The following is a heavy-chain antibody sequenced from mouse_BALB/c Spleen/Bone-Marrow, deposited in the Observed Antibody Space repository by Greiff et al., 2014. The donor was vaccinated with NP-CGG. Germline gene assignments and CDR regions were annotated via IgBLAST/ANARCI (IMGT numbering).Heavy chain of an antibody. CDR3: VRGKTYAMDY. V-gene: IGHV1-14*01. CDR2: INPNNDGS. J-gene: IGHJ4*01. CDR1: GYTFTSYV. Sequence: VQLKESGPELVKPGASVKMSCKASGYTFTSYVMHWVKQKPGQGLEWIGYINPNNDGSKYNEKFKGKATLTSDKSSSTAYMELSSLTSEDSAVYYCVRGKTYAMDYWGQGTSVTVSS. D-gene: IGHD2-1*01.